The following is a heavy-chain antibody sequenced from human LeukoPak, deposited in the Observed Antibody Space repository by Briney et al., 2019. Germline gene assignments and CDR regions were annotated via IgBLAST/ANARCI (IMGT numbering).Heavy chain of an antibody. V-gene: IGHV4-39*01. Sequence: SQTLSLTCTVSGGSISSGSYYWNWIRQPAGKGLEWIGSIYYSGSTYYNPSLKSRVTISVDTSKNQFSLKLSSVTAADTAVYYCARTRYYYNSRSYGAPYYFDYWGQGTLVTVSS. CDR1: GGSISSGSYY. CDR2: IYYSGST. J-gene: IGHJ4*02. CDR3: ARTRYYYNSRSYGAPYYFDY. D-gene: IGHD3-10*01.